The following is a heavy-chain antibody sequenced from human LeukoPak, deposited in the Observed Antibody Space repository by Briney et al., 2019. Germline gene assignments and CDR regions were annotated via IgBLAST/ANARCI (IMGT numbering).Heavy chain of an antibody. Sequence: PGGSLRLSCAAFGFTFSSYAMSWVRQAPGKGLEWVSAISGSGGSTYYADSVKGRFTISRDNPKNTLFLEMNTLRVEDTAVYRCARGPALGVRGAHLDYWGQGILVAVSS. J-gene: IGHJ4*02. CDR2: ISGSGGST. CDR1: GFTFSSYA. V-gene: IGHV3-23*01. D-gene: IGHD3-10*01. CDR3: ARGPALGVRGAHLDY.